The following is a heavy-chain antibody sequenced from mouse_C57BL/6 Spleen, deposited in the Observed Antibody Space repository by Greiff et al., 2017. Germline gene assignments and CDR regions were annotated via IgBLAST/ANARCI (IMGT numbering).Heavy chain of an antibody. J-gene: IGHJ1*03. CDR3: ARHEEEEGQGEYGRSLNWYFDV. CDR2: FYPGSGSI. D-gene: IGHD1-1*01. V-gene: IGHV1-62-2*01. CDR1: GYNFTEYT. Sequence: QVQLQQSGAELVKPGASVKLSCKASGYNFTEYTIHWVKQRSGQGLEWIGRFYPGSGSIKYQEKFKDKATLTADKSSSTVYMELSRLTSDDSAVYSGARHEEEEGQGEYGRSLNWYFDVWGTGTTVTVSS.